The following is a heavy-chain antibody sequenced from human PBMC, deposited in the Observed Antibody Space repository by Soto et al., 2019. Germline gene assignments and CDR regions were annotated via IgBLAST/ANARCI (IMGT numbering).Heavy chain of an antibody. CDR1: GYTFTGYY. D-gene: IGHD6-19*01. CDR3: ARDARSRSRQYYFAY. Sequence: GASVKVSCKASGYTFTGYYIHWVRQAPGQGLEWMGWINPNSGGTNYAQKFQGWVTMTRDTSISTAYMELSRLRSDDTAVYYCARDARSRSRQYYFAYWGQGTLVTVSS. CDR2: INPNSGGT. J-gene: IGHJ4*02. V-gene: IGHV1-2*04.